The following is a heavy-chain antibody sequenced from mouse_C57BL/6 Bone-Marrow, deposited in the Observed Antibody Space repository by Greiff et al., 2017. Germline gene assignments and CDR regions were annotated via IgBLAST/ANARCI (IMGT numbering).Heavy chain of an antibody. V-gene: IGHV1-64*01. CDR2: IHPNSGST. CDR3: ARENYGNSFAY. D-gene: IGHD2-1*01. CDR1: GYTFTSYW. J-gene: IGHJ3*01. Sequence: VQLQQPGAELVKPGASVKLSCKASGYTFTSYWMHWVKQRPGHGLEWIGMIHPNSGSTNYNEKFKSKATLTVDKSSSTAYMQLSSLTSEDSAVYYCARENYGNSFAYWGQGTLVTVSA.